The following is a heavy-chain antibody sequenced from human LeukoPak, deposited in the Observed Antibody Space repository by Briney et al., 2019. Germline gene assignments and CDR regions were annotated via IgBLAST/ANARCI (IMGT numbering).Heavy chain of an antibody. CDR2: INHSGST. D-gene: IGHD3-16*02. Sequence: SETLSLTCAVYGGSFSGYYWSWIRQPPGKGLEWIGEINHSGSTNYNPSLKSRVTISVDTSKNQFPLKLSSVTAADTAMYYCAREPIYAFGGVIVLNAFDIWGQGTMVTVSS. CDR1: GGSFSGYY. CDR3: AREPIYAFGGVIVLNAFDI. V-gene: IGHV4-34*01. J-gene: IGHJ3*02.